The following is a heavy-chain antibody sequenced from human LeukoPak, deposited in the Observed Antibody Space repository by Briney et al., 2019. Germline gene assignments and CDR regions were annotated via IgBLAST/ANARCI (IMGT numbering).Heavy chain of an antibody. CDR2: IYYSGST. CDR3: ARDGYCSSTSCADAFDI. Sequence: ASETLSLTCTVSGGSISSHYWSWIRQPPGKGPEWIGYIYYSGSTNYNPSLKSRVTISVDTSKNQFSLKLSSVTAADTAVYYCARDGYCSSTSCADAFDIWGQGTMVTVSS. V-gene: IGHV4-59*11. J-gene: IGHJ3*02. D-gene: IGHD2-2*03. CDR1: GGSISSHY.